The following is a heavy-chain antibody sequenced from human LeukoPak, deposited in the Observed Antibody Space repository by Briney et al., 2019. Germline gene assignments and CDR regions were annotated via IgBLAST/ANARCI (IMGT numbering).Heavy chain of an antibody. J-gene: IGHJ5*02. CDR2: IYPGGN. V-gene: IGHV4-4*07. Sequence: SETPSLTCTVSGGSISNYYLSWIRQPAGKGLEWIGRIYPGGNNYRPSLKSRVTMSIGTSKNQLSLKLTSVTAADTAVYYCARDSGTTGDVKFDPWGQGTLVTVSS. CDR3: ARDSGTTGDVKFDP. D-gene: IGHD3-10*01. CDR1: GGSISNYY.